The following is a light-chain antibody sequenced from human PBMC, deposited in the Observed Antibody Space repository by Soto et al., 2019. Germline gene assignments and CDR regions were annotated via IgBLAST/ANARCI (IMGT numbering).Light chain of an antibody. CDR3: SSYAGRSMYV. J-gene: IGLJ1*01. V-gene: IGLV2-8*01. CDR1: SSDVGTYDY. CDR2: GVT. Sequence: QSALTQPPSASGSPGQSVTFSCTGTSSDVGTYDYVSWCQQYPGRAPKLLIYGVTRRPSGVPDRFSGPKSGNTAALTVSGLQAEDEAYYYCSSYAGRSMYVFATGTKVTVL.